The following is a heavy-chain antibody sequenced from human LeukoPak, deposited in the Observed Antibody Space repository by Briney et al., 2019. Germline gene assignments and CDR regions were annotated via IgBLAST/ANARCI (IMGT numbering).Heavy chain of an antibody. CDR1: GFTFNDYY. Sequence: GGSLRLSCAASGFTFNDYYMSWIRQAPGKGLEWVSYMSSSGSTIYYADSVKGRFTISRDNAKNSLYLQMNSLRAEDTALYYCATSARTYIGSSLDYWGQGTLITVSS. D-gene: IGHD2-15*01. CDR3: ATSARTYIGSSLDY. J-gene: IGHJ4*02. V-gene: IGHV3-11*04. CDR2: MSSSGSTI.